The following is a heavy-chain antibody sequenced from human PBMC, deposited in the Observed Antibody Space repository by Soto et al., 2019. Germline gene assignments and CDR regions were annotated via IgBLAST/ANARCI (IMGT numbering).Heavy chain of an antibody. J-gene: IGHJ4*02. CDR1: GGSISSGGYY. V-gene: IGHV4-31*03. D-gene: IGHD2-2*01. Sequence: SETLSLTCSLAGGSISSGGYYWRWIRQHPGKGLEWIGYIYYSGSTYYNPSLKSRVTISVDTSKNQFSLKLSSVTAADTAVYYCGREGSSSNFEYWGQGTLVTVSS. CDR3: GREGSSSNFEY. CDR2: IYYSGST.